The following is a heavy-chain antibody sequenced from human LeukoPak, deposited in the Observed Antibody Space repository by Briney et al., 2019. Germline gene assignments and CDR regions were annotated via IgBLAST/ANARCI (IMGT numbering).Heavy chain of an antibody. CDR3: AKDRGYYGSGSYRHPDY. CDR1: GFSFSSYG. CDR2: IRFDGSNK. D-gene: IGHD3-10*01. Sequence: PGGSLRLSCAASGFSFSSYGMHWVRQAPGKGLDWVAYIRFDGSNKYYADSVRGRFTISRDNSKDTLYLQMSSLRAEDTAVYYCAKDRGYYGSGSYRHPDYWGQGTLVTVSS. J-gene: IGHJ4*02. V-gene: IGHV3-30*02.